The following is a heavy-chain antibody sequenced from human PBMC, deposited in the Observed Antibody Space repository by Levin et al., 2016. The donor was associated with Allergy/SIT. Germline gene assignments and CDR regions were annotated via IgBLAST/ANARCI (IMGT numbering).Heavy chain of an antibody. Sequence: WVRQAPGQGLEWMGGIIPIFGTANYAQKFQGRVTITADESTSTAYMELSSLRSEDTAVYYCARAGGGITMVRGVSYYYYYYGMDVWGQGTTVTVSS. V-gene: IGHV1-69*01. D-gene: IGHD3-10*01. J-gene: IGHJ6*02. CDR2: IIPIFGTA. CDR3: ARAGGGITMVRGVSYYYYYYGMDV.